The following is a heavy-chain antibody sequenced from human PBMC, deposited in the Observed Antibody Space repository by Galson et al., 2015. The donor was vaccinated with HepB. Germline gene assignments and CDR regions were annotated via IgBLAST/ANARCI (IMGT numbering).Heavy chain of an antibody. Sequence: SLRLSCAAAGFTFSSNAMHWVRQAPGKGLEWVAVISYDGSNKYYADSVKGRFTISRDNSKNTLYLQMNGLRAEDTAVYYCATCSGGSCYSDYWGQGTLVTVSS. D-gene: IGHD2-15*01. CDR2: ISYDGSNK. J-gene: IGHJ4*02. V-gene: IGHV3-30*04. CDR1: GFTFSSNA. CDR3: ATCSGGSCYSDY.